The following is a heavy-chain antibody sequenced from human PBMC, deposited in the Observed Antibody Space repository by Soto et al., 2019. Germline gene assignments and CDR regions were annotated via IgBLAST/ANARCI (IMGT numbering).Heavy chain of an antibody. V-gene: IGHV4-39*01. CDR1: GGSISSSSYY. CDR3: ARTYSSSWYWNFDY. D-gene: IGHD6-13*01. J-gene: IGHJ4*02. Sequence: SETLSLTCTVSGGSISSSSYYWGWIRQPPGKGLEWIGSIYYSGSTYYNPSLKSRVTISVDTSKNQFSLKLSSVTAADTAVYYCARTYSSSWYWNFDYWGQGTMVTVYS. CDR2: IYYSGST.